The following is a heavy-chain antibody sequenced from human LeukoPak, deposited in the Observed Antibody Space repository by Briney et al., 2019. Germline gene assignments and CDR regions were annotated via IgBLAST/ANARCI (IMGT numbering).Heavy chain of an antibody. D-gene: IGHD2-8*01. V-gene: IGHV3-66*01. CDR2: IFSHGET. CDR1: GFTDGNNY. Sequence: GGSLRLFCAASGFTDGNNYMNWLRQAPGKGLEGVSLIFSHGETSYADSVKGRFTISRDNSKNTLYLQMNGLRVEDTAVYYCARDPPAVSINTYAWGQGTLVTVSS. CDR3: ARDPPAVSINTYA. J-gene: IGHJ4*02.